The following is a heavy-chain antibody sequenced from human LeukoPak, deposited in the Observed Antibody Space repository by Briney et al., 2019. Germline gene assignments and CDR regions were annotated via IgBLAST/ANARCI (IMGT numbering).Heavy chain of an antibody. Sequence: ASVRVSCKASGYYFTGHYMHWVRQAPGQGLELMGWINPNSGGTNYAQKFQGRVTMTRDTSITTVYMELSRLRSDDTAVYYCARERIPVAGWFDPWGQGTLVTVSS. J-gene: IGHJ5*02. CDR1: GYYFTGHY. CDR2: INPNSGGT. D-gene: IGHD6-19*01. V-gene: IGHV1-2*02. CDR3: ARERIPVAGWFDP.